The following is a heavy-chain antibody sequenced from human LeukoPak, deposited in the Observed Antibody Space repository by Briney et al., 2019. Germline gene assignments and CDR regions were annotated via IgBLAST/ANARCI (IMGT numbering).Heavy chain of an antibody. J-gene: IGHJ4*02. CDR1: GGTFSSFA. V-gene: IGHV1-69*05. CDR2: IIPIYGIT. Sequence: SSVKVSCKASGGTFSSFAISWVRQAPGQGPEWMGRIIPIYGITDYAQKFQGRVTITTDESTSTAYMDLRSLRSEDTAVYFCASPTYYDFWSGYHQFDNWGQGTLVTVSS. CDR3: ASPTYYDFWSGYHQFDN. D-gene: IGHD3-3*01.